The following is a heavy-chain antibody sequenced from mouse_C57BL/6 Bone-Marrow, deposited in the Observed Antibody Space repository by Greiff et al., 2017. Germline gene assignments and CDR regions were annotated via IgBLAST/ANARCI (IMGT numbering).Heavy chain of an antibody. Sequence: VQRVESGPGLVAPSQSLSITCTVSGFSLTSYGVSWVRQPPGKGLEWLGVIWGDGSTNYHSALISRLSISKDNSKSQVFLKLNSLQTDDTATYYWAKGGSSYGYYAMDYWGQGTSVTVSS. CDR2: IWGDGST. D-gene: IGHD1-1*01. CDR3: AKGGSSYGYYAMDY. J-gene: IGHJ4*01. CDR1: GFSLTSYG. V-gene: IGHV2-3*01.